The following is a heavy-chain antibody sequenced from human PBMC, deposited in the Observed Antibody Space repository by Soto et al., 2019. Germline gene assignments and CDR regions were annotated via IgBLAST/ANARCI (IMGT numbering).Heavy chain of an antibody. V-gene: IGHV3-9*01. Sequence: EVQLVESGGGLVQPGRSLRLSCAASGFTFDDYAMHWVRQAPGKGLEWVSGISWNSGSIGYADSVKGRFTISRDNAKNSLYLQMNSLRAEDTALYYCAKERHIAAAGFDYWGQGTLVTVSS. CDR2: ISWNSGSI. CDR3: AKERHIAAAGFDY. D-gene: IGHD6-13*01. J-gene: IGHJ4*02. CDR1: GFTFDDYA.